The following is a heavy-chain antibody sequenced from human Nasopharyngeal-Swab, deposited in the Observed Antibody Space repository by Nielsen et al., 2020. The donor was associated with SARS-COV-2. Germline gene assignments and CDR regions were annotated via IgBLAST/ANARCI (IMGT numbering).Heavy chain of an antibody. CDR3: AHRTLRGAVGERDWFDP. D-gene: IGHD3-16*01. CDR2: IDWDDDK. J-gene: IGHJ5*02. V-gene: IGHV2-70*12. Sequence: WIRQPPGKALEWLARIDWDDDKYYSTSLKTRLTISKDTSKNQVVLTMTNMDPVDTATYYCAHRTLRGAVGERDWFDPWGQGTLVTVSS.